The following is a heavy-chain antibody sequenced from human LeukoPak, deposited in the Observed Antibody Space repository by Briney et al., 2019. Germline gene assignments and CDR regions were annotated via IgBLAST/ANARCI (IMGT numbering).Heavy chain of an antibody. J-gene: IGHJ5*02. CDR1: GYTFTGYY. V-gene: IGHV1-2*02. D-gene: IGHD6-13*01. Sequence: ASVKVSCKASGYTFTGYYMHWVRQAPGQGLEWMGWINPNSGGTNYAQKFQGRVTMTRDTSISTAYMELSRLRSDDKAVYYCARVAYSSSWYGDNWFDPWGQGTLVTVSS. CDR2: INPNSGGT. CDR3: ARVAYSSSWYGDNWFDP.